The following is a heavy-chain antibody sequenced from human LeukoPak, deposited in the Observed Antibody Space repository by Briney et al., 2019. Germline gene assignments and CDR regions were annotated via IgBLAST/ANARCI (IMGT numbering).Heavy chain of an antibody. V-gene: IGHV3-11*06. CDR3: ARKSEQWLTTFDS. CDR2: ISSSTYT. CDR1: GFTFSDYY. Sequence: GGSLRLSCAASGFTFSDYYTSWIRQAPGKGLEWVSYISSSTYTNYADSVKGRFTISRDNAKNSLYLQMNSLRAEDTAVYYCARKSEQWLTTFDSWGQGTLVTVSS. J-gene: IGHJ4*02. D-gene: IGHD6-19*01.